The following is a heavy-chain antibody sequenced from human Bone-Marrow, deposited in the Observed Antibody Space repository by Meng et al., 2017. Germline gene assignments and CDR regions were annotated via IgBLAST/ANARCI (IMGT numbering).Heavy chain of an antibody. Sequence: GESLKISCAASGFTFSSYEMNWVRQAPGKGLEWVSYISSSGSTIYYADSVKGRFTISRDNAKNSLYLQMNSLRAEDTAVYYCASNVVVTAIDAFDIWGQGKTVTVSS. J-gene: IGHJ3*02. CDR1: GFTFSSYE. CDR2: ISSSGSTI. V-gene: IGHV3-48*03. D-gene: IGHD2-21*02. CDR3: ASNVVVTAIDAFDI.